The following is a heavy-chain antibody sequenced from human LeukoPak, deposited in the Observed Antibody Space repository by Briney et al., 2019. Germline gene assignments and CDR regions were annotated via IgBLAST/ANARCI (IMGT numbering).Heavy chain of an antibody. V-gene: IGHV3-11*04. J-gene: IGHJ4*02. D-gene: IGHD5-18*01. Sequence: GGSLRLSCAASGFTLSDYYMSWIRQAPGKGLEWVSYISSSGSTIYYADSVKGRFTISRDNAKNSLYLQMNSLRAEDTAVYYCAREGTAMVKTFDYWGQGTLVTVSS. CDR1: GFTLSDYY. CDR3: AREGTAMVKTFDY. CDR2: ISSSGSTI.